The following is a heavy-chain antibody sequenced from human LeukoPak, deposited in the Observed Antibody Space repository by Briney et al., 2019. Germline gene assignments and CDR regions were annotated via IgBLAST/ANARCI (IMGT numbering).Heavy chain of an antibody. CDR1: VGSISSRKW. V-gene: IGHV4-4*02. CDR3: ARASHDYGDYSHFDY. CDR2: IYHSGST. Sequence: PSETLSLTCAVAVGSISSRKWWSWVRQTPGKGLEWIGEIYHSGSTNYNPSLKTRVTISVDKSKNQFSLKLSSVTAADTAVYYCARASHDYGDYSHFDYWGQGTLVTVSS. J-gene: IGHJ4*02. D-gene: IGHD4-17*01.